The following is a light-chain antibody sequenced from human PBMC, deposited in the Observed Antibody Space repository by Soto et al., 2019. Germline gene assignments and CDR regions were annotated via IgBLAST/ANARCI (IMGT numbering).Light chain of an antibody. Sequence: EIVLTQSPGTLSLSPGERATLSCRASQSVTSSYLAWYQQKPGQAPRLLISGASSRATGIPDRFSGSGSGTDFTLTISRLEPEDFAAYYCHQYSTSRLTFGGGTKVEIK. V-gene: IGKV3-20*01. J-gene: IGKJ4*01. CDR1: QSVTSSY. CDR3: HQYSTSRLT. CDR2: GAS.